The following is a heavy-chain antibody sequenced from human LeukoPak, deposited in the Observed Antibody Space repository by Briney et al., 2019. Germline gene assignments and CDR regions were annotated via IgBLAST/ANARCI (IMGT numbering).Heavy chain of an antibody. V-gene: IGHV7-4-1*02. J-gene: IGHJ6*03. Sequence: ASVKVSCKASGYTFTSYAMNWVRQAPGQGLEWMGWINTNTGNPTYAQGFTGRFVFSLDTSVSTAYLQISSLKAEDTAVYYCARQHIVVVPAGYYMDVWGKGTTVTVSS. CDR3: ARQHIVVVPAGYYMDV. CDR1: GYTFTSYA. D-gene: IGHD2-2*01. CDR2: INTNTGNP.